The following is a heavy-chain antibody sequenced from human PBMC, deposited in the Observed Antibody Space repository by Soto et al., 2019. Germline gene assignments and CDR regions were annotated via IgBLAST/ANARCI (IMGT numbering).Heavy chain of an antibody. Sequence: PSETLSLTCTVSGGSISSYYWSWIRQPPGKGLEWIGYIYYSGSTNYNPSLKSRVTISVDTSKNQFSLKLSSVTAADTAVYYCARGYLYDFWSGHPYYFDYWGPGTLVTVSS. V-gene: IGHV4-59*01. CDR2: IYYSGST. D-gene: IGHD3-3*01. CDR1: GGSISSYY. J-gene: IGHJ4*02. CDR3: ARGYLYDFWSGHPYYFDY.